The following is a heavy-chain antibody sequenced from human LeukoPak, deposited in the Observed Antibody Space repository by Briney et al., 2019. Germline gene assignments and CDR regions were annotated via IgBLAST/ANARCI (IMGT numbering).Heavy chain of an antibody. Sequence: PSETLSLTCTVSGGSINSYYWSWIRQPPGKGLECIGYIYYSGSTYYNPSLKSRVTISVDTSKNQFSLKLSSVTAADTAVYYCARVRRDGYNSPDYWGQGTLVTVSS. J-gene: IGHJ4*02. CDR1: GGSINSYY. D-gene: IGHD5-24*01. V-gene: IGHV4-59*01. CDR2: IYYSGST. CDR3: ARVRRDGYNSPDY.